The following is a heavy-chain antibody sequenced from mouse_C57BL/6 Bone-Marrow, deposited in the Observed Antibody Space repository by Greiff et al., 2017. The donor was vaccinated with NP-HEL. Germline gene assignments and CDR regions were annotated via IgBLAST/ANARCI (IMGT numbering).Heavy chain of an antibody. D-gene: IGHD1-1*01. V-gene: IGHV5-9-1*02. CDR3: TRGGTTGYFDV. CDR2: ISSGGDYI. J-gene: IGHJ1*03. Sequence: EVKLMESGEGLVKPGGSLKFSCAASGFTFSSYAMSWVRQTPEKRLEWVAYISSGGDYIYYADTVKGRFTISRDNARNTLYLQMSSLKSEDTAMYYCTRGGTTGYFDVWGTGTTVTVSS. CDR1: GFTFSSYA.